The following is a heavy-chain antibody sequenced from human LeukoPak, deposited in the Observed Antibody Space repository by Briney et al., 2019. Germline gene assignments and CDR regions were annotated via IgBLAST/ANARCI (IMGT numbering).Heavy chain of an antibody. CDR2: FDPEDGET. J-gene: IGHJ3*02. CDR3: ARVAVTTNAFDI. V-gene: IGHV1-24*01. CDR1: GYTLTELS. D-gene: IGHD4-17*01. Sequence: ASVKVSCKVSGYTLTELSMHWVRQAPGKGLEWMGGFDPEDGETIYAQKFQGRVTITADKSTSTAYMELSSLRSEDTAVYYCARVAVTTNAFDIWGQGTMVTVSS.